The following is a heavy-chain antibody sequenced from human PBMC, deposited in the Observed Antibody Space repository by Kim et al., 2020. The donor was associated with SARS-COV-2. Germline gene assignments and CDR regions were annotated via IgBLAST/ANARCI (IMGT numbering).Heavy chain of an antibody. Sequence: SETLSLTCTVSGGSISSSFNYWGWIRQPPGKGLEWTGSVYHSGSTYDSPSLKSRVTVSVDTSKNEFYLKVTSVTAADTAVYFCARLPHDSSGYVDSWGQGILVTVSS. D-gene: IGHD3-22*01. J-gene: IGHJ4*02. CDR3: ARLPHDSSGYVDS. V-gene: IGHV4-39*01. CDR2: VYHSGST. CDR1: GGSISSSFNY.